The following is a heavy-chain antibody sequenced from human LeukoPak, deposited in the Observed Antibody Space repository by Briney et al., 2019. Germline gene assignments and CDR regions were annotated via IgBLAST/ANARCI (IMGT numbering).Heavy chain of an antibody. CDR1: GFTFSSYG. V-gene: IGHV3-33*01. CDR2: TWYDGSNK. J-gene: IGHJ4*02. CDR3: ARARDAHFDY. Sequence: PGGSLRLSCAASGFTFSSYGMHWVRQAPGKGLEWGAVTWYDGSNKYYADSVKGRFTISRDNSKNTLYLQMNSLRAEDTAVYYCARARDAHFDYWGQGTLVTVSS.